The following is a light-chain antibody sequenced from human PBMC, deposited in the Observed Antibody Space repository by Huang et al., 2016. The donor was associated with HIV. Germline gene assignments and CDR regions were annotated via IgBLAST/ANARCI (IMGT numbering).Light chain of an antibody. V-gene: IGKV3-20*01. Sequence: EIVLTQSPGTLSLSPGERATLSRRASQSVSSSFLAWYQQRPGQPPRLLIYGASSRATGIPDRFSGSGSGTDFTLTISRLEPEDFAVYYCQQYGSSPPLTFGGGTKVEIK. CDR2: GAS. J-gene: IGKJ4*01. CDR3: QQYGSSPPLT. CDR1: QSVSSSF.